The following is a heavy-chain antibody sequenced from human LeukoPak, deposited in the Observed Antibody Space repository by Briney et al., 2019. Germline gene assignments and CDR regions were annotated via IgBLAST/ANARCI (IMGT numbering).Heavy chain of an antibody. J-gene: IGHJ3*02. CDR2: INWNGGST. Sequence: GGSLRLSCAASGFTFDDYGMSWVRQAPGEGLEWVSGINWNGGSTGYADSVKGRFTISRDNAKNSLYLQMNSLRAEDTALYHCARDLTAGHDAFDIWGQGTMVTVSS. CDR3: ARDLTAGHDAFDI. D-gene: IGHD6-13*01. V-gene: IGHV3-20*01. CDR1: GFTFDDYG.